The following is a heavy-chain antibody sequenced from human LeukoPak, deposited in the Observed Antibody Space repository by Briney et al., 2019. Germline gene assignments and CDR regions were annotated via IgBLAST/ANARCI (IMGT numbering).Heavy chain of an antibody. CDR1: GFTFSSYG. CDR2: ISYDGSNK. Sequence: GRSLRLSCAASGFTFSSYGMHWVRQAPGKGLEWVAVISYDGSNKYYADSVKGRFTISRDNSKNTLYLQMNSLRAEDTAVYYCASAGYSSSWYGAGFDYWGQGTLVTVSS. D-gene: IGHD6-13*01. V-gene: IGHV3-30*19. CDR3: ASAGYSSSWYGAGFDY. J-gene: IGHJ4*02.